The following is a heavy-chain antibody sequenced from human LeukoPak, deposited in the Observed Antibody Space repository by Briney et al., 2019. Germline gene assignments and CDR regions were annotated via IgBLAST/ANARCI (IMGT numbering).Heavy chain of an antibody. D-gene: IGHD6-13*01. CDR1: GGSINSGRYY. CDR2: ISTSGRT. CDR3: ARGVWGSSSWFDP. Sequence: SETLSLTRTVSGGSINSGRYYWSWIRQPAGRGLEWIGHISTSGRTSYSPSLKSRVTMSVDTSKNQFSLKLSSVTAADTAVYYCARGVWGSSSWFDPWGQGTLVTVSS. J-gene: IGHJ5*02. V-gene: IGHV4-61*09.